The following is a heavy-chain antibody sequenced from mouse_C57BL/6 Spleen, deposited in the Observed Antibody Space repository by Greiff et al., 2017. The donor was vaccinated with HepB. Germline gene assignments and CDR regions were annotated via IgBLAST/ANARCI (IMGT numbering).Heavy chain of an antibody. CDR3: ALYGYDGFDY. CDR2: IDPADIYT. D-gene: IGHD2-2*01. V-gene: IGHV1-69*01. J-gene: IGHJ2*01. Sequence: HLHQPFASLFLPGASFPLSCHAYAYTSTSYWMHWVKQRSGKGLEWIGEIDPADIYTNYNQEFKGKSTLTVDKSSSTAYMQLSSLTSEDSAVYYCALYGYDGFDYWGQGTTLTVSS. CDR1: AYTSTSYW.